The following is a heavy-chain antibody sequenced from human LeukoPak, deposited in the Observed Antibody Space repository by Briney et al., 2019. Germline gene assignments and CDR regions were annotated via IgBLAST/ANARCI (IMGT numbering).Heavy chain of an antibody. CDR3: ARGARWFDP. D-gene: IGHD5-12*01. Sequence: SETLSLTCTVSGGSISSYYWSWIRQPAGKGLGWIGRIYTSENTNYNPSLKSRVTMSVDTSKNQFSLKLSSVTAADTAVYYCARGARWFDPWGQGTLVTVSS. J-gene: IGHJ5*02. V-gene: IGHV4-4*07. CDR2: IYTSENT. CDR1: GGSISSYY.